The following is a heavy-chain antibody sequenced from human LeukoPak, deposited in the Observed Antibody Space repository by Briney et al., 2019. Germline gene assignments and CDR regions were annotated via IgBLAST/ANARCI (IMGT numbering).Heavy chain of an antibody. V-gene: IGHV4-61*02. CDR1: GGSMTSGSYY. D-gene: IGHD1-26*01. CDR3: ARDPGIVGATVFDY. Sequence: PSETLSLTCTVSGGSMTSGSYYWNWIRQPAGKGLEWIGRIYTGGSTYYNPSLKSRVTISLDTSKNQFSLELTSVTAADTAVYYCARDPGIVGATVFDYWGQGTLVTVPS. CDR2: IYTGGST. J-gene: IGHJ4*02.